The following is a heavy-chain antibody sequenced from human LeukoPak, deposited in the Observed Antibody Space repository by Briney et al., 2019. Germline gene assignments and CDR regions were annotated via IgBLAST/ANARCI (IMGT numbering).Heavy chain of an antibody. CDR3: AKDRGVRWPYFDY. Sequence: PGGSLRLSCAASAFTFSRYGMHWVRQAPGKGLEWVAFIRYDGSNKYYADSVKGRFTISRDNSKNTLYLQMNSLRAEDTAVYYCAKDRGVRWPYFDYWGQGTLVAVSS. J-gene: IGHJ4*02. CDR2: IRYDGSNK. V-gene: IGHV3-30*02. CDR1: AFTFSRYG. D-gene: IGHD3-10*01.